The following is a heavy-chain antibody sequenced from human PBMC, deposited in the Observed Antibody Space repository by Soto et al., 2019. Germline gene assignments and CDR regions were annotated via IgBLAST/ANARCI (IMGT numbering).Heavy chain of an antibody. CDR1: GYTFTSYG. CDR3: ARDQGFDFDRENYFFYSAMHV. Sequence: QVQLLQSGGEVKKPGASVKVSCKASGYTFTSYGLSWVRQAPGQGLEWMGWISTYNGNTNYAQKLTGRVTMTTDTSTSTAYMELRSLRSDDTAVYYCARDQGFDFDRENYFFYSAMHVWGHGTTVPIAS. CDR2: ISTYNGNT. D-gene: IGHD3-9*01. J-gene: IGHJ6*02. V-gene: IGHV1-18*01.